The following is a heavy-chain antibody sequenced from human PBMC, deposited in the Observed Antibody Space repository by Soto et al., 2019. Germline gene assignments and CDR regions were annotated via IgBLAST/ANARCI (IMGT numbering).Heavy chain of an antibody. J-gene: IGHJ5*02. V-gene: IGHV1-18*01. CDR3: ARDAMVRGAPFDP. CDR1: GYTFTSYG. D-gene: IGHD3-10*01. CDR2: ISAYNGNT. Sequence: ASVKVTCKASGYTFTSYGISWERQAPGQGLEWMGWISAYNGNTNYAQKLQGRVTMTTDTSTSTADMELRSLRSDDTAVYYCARDAMVRGAPFDPWGQGTLVTVSS.